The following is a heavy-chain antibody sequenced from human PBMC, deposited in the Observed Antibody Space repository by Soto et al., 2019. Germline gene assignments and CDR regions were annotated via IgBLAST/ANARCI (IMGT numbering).Heavy chain of an antibody. CDR2: ISATGITT. CDR1: GFTFNRYA. D-gene: IGHD4-17*01. Sequence: GSLRLSCAASGFTFNRYAMSWVRQAPGKRLEWVSGISATGITTFYADSVKGRFTVSRDFSTDTLSLQMDSLRVEDTAVYFCAKDPNGDYVGGFEFWGPGTMVTVSS. V-gene: IGHV3-23*01. J-gene: IGHJ3*01. CDR3: AKDPNGDYVGGFEF.